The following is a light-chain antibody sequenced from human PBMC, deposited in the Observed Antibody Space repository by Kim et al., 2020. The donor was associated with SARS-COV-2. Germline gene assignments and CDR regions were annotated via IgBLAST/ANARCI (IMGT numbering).Light chain of an antibody. CDR2: DAS. V-gene: IGKV1-33*01. CDR3: QPYDNLPPLT. J-gene: IGKJ4*01. Sequence: DIQMTQSPSSLSASVGDRVTITCQASQDISNYLNWYQQKPGKAPKLLIYDASNLETGVPSRFSGSGSGTDFTFTISSLQPEDIATYYCQPYDNLPPLTFGGGTQVEI. CDR1: QDISNY.